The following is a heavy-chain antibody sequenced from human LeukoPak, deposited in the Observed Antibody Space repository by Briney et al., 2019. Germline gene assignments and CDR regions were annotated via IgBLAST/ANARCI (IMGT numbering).Heavy chain of an antibody. V-gene: IGHV3-9*01. D-gene: IGHD5-18*01. CDR3: AKGRDSAMASNLGVDY. J-gene: IGHJ4*02. CDR1: GFTFDDYA. Sequence: SGGSLRLSCAASGFTFDDYAMHWVRQAPGKGLEWVSGISWNSGSIGYVDSVKGRFTVSRDNAKNSLYLLMKSLRAEDTAFYYCAKGRDSAMASNLGVDYRGQGTLVTVSS. CDR2: ISWNSGSI.